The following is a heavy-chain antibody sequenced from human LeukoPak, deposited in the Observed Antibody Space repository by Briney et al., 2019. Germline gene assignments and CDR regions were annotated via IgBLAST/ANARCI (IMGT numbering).Heavy chain of an antibody. V-gene: IGHV1-2*02. J-gene: IGHJ6*03. D-gene: IGHD6-13*01. CDR1: GYTFTGYY. CDR3: ASFSGSSNYYYYYMDV. Sequence: ASVKVSCKASGYTFTGYYMHWVRQAPGQGLEWMGWINPNSGGTNYAQKFQGRVTMTRDTSISTAYMELSRLRSDDTAVYYCASFSGSSNYYYYYMDVWGKGTTVAVSS. CDR2: INPNSGGT.